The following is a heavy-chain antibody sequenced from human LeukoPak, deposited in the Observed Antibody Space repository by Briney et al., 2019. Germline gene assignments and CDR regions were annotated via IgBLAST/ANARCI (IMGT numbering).Heavy chain of an antibody. CDR3: ARSRTVAGTYHYYYGMDV. CDR1: GGTFSSYA. V-gene: IGHV1-69*13. CDR2: IIPIFGTA. Sequence: SVKVSCKASGGTFSSYAISWVRQAPGQGLEWMGGIIPIFGTANYAQKFQGRVTITADESTSTAYMELSSLRSEDTAVYYCARSRTVAGTYHYYYGMDVWGQGTTVTVSS. J-gene: IGHJ6*02. D-gene: IGHD6-19*01.